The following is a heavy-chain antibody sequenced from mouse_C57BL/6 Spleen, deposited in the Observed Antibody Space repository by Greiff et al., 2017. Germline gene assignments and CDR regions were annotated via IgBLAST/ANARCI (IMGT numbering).Heavy chain of an antibody. V-gene: IGHV1-69*01. CDR1: GYTFTSYW. J-gene: IGHJ2*01. CDR2: IDPSDSYT. CDR3: SRWYYYGSSYYCDY. D-gene: IGHD1-1*01. Sequence: QVQLQQPGAELVMPGASVKLSCKASGYTFTSYWMHWVQQRPGQGLEWIGEIDPSDSYTNYKQKFKGQSTLSVDKSSSTCYMQLRNLTSEDSAVTYCSRWYYYGSSYYCDYWGQGTTLTVSS.